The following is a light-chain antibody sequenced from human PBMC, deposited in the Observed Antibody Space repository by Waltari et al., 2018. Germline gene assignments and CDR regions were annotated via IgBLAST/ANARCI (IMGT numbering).Light chain of an antibody. CDR3: QSYDSSNLGLYV. J-gene: IGLJ1*01. V-gene: IGLV6-57*04. CDR2: ESN. Sequence: NFILTQPHSVSESPGKTVTISCTRSRGSIPSNFVQWYQPRPGSAPTIVIYESNQRPSAVPDRFSGSIDSSSNSASLTISGLMIEDEADYYCQSYDSSNLGLYVFGTGTKVTVL. CDR1: RGSIPSNF.